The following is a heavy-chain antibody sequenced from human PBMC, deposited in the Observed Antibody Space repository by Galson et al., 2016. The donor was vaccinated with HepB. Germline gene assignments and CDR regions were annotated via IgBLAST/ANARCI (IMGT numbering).Heavy chain of an antibody. D-gene: IGHD4-17*01. CDR2: ISTVTGDT. CDR3: GTRVHDDNGHFIMDY. CDR1: GYTFTDYG. J-gene: IGHJ4*02. Sequence: SVKVSCKASGYTFTDYGINWVRQAPGQGLEWMGWISTVTGDTKYAERLQDRVTLTTDTSTFTAYLELRSLKFDDTAVYYCGTRVHDDNGHFIMDYWGPGALVTVSS. V-gene: IGHV1-18*04.